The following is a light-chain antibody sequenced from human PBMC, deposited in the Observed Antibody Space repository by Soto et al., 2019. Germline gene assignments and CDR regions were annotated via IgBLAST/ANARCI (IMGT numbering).Light chain of an antibody. Sequence: EIVMTQSPATLSVSPGERATPSCRASQSVSANLAWYQQKPGQAPRLLIYGASTRATGIPARFSGSGSGTEFTLTISSLESEDFAVYYCQRYNNGARTFGQGTKVEIK. CDR1: QSVSAN. V-gene: IGKV3-15*01. CDR3: QRYNNGART. J-gene: IGKJ1*01. CDR2: GAS.